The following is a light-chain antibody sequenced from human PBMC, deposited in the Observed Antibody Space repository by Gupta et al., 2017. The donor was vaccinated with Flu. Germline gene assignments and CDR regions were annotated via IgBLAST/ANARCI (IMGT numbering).Light chain of an antibody. J-gene: IGKJ2*01. CDR2: RAS. CDR3: QHFGSPYT. V-gene: IGKV1-5*03. Sequence: DIQVTQSPSSLSASVGDRVTITCRASLSINNWLAWYQQKPGRAPRVLIYRASVGQTGVPSRFSGSGYVNEFTLTSSGRQHDDSANYYGQHFGSPYTFGQGTKLEIK. CDR1: LSINNW.